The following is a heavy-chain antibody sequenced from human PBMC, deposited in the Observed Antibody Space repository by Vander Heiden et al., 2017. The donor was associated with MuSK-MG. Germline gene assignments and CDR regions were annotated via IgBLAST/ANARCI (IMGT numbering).Heavy chain of an antibody. CDR3: AKGGNWGFDYYGMDV. Sequence: EVQLVESGGGLVQPGRSLRLSCAASGFTFDAYAMHWVRQAPGKGLEWVSGISWNSGSIGYADSVKGRFTISRDNAKNSLYLQMNSLRAEDTALYYCAKGGNWGFDYYGMDVWGQGTTVTVSS. CDR2: ISWNSGSI. J-gene: IGHJ6*02. D-gene: IGHD7-27*01. CDR1: GFTFDAYA. V-gene: IGHV3-9*01.